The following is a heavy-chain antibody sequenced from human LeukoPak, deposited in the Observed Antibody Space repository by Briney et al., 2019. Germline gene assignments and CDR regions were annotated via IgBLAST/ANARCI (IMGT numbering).Heavy chain of an antibody. Sequence: GGCLSLSCAASGFTFSSYAMHWVRQAPAKGLEGVAVISYDGSNKYYADSVKGRFTIPTDNSKNTLYLQMNSLRAEDTAVYYCARESAWDYVWGSYRHFDYWGQGTLVTVSS. CDR1: GFTFSSYA. CDR2: ISYDGSNK. D-gene: IGHD3-16*02. J-gene: IGHJ4*02. CDR3: ARESAWDYVWGSYRHFDY. V-gene: IGHV3-30-3*01.